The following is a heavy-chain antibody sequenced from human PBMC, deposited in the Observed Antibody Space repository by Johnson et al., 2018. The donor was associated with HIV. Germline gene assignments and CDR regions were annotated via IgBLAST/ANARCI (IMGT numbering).Heavy chain of an antibody. D-gene: IGHD3-9*01. CDR3: ASVYYDILTGYYYDALDI. J-gene: IGHJ3*02. CDR2: IDSGGGT. Sequence: EQLVESGGGLVQPGGSLRLSCAGSGFTVSTFYMTWVRQGPGKGLEWVSVIDSGGGTKYADSVTGRFTISRDNSKNTLYLQMNSLRAEDTAVYYCASVYYDILTGYYYDALDIWGRGTMVTVSS. V-gene: IGHV3-66*01. CDR1: GFTVSTFY.